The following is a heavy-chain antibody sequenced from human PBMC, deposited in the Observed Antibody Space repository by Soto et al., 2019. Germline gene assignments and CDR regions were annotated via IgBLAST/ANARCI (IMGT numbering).Heavy chain of an antibody. Sequence: NPGGSLRFSCTASGFTFGDYAMSWFRQAPGKGLEWVGFIRSKAYGGTTGYAASVKGRFTISRDDSKSIAYLQMNSLKTEDTAVYYCTTATWEYSSSPLVDYWGQGTLVTVSS. J-gene: IGHJ4*02. CDR3: TTATWEYSSSPLVDY. D-gene: IGHD6-6*01. CDR1: GFTFGDYA. CDR2: IRSKAYGGTT. V-gene: IGHV3-49*05.